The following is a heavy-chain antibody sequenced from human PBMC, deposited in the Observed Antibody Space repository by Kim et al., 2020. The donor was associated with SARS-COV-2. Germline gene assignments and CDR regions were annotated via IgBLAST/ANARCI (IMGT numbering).Heavy chain of an antibody. CDR1: GFTFSTYA. CDR2: ITGNGAAT. Sequence: GGSLRLSCAASGFTFSTYAMSWVRQAPRRGLEWVSTITGNGAATYYADSARGRFTISRDNSKNTLSLQMNSLRAEDTALYYCAKTGQLDYWGQGTQVTVS. CDR3: AKTGQLDY. J-gene: IGHJ4*02. V-gene: IGHV3-23*01. D-gene: IGHD6-13*01.